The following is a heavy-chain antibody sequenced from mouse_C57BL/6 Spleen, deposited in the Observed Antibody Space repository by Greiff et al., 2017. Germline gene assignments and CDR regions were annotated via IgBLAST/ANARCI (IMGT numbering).Heavy chain of an antibody. CDR2: INPSTGGT. CDR3: ARNSISYYFDY. CDR1: GYSFTGYY. V-gene: IGHV1-42*01. D-gene: IGHD2-3*01. Sequence: VQLQQSGPELVKPGASVKISCKASGYSFTGYYMNWVKQSPEKSLEWIGEINPSTGGTTYNQKFKAKATLTVDKSSSTAYMQLKSLTSEDSAVYYCARNSISYYFDYWGQGTTLTVSS. J-gene: IGHJ2*01.